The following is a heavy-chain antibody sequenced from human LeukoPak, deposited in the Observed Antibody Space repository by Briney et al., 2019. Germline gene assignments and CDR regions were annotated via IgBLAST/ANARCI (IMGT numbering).Heavy chain of an antibody. CDR2: IYHSGST. Sequence: SETLSLTCAVYGGSISSSNWWSWVRQPPGKGLEWIGEIYHSGSTNYNPSLKSRVTISVDKSKNQFSLKLSSVTAADTAVYYCARAGYSTGWSGGRYYSYGLDVWGQGTTITVSS. CDR1: GGSISSSNW. J-gene: IGHJ6*02. D-gene: IGHD6-19*01. V-gene: IGHV4-4*02. CDR3: ARAGYSTGWSGGRYYSYGLDV.